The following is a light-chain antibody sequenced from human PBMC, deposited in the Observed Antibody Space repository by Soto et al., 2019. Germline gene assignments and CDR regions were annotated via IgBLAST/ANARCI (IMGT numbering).Light chain of an antibody. J-gene: IGKJ3*01. CDR2: GAS. Sequence: EIVLTQSPGTLSLSPGERATLSCRASQSVSSTFLAWYQQKPGQAPRVLIYGASSRATGVPDRFSGSGSGTDFTLTISRLEPEDFAGYYCQQYGRSPFTFGPGTKVDIK. CDR3: QQYGRSPFT. CDR1: QSVSSTF. V-gene: IGKV3-20*01.